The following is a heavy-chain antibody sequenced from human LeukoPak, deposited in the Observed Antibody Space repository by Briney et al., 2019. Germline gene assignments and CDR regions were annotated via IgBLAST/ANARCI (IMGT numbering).Heavy chain of an antibody. CDR1: GYTFTIYA. D-gene: IGHD3-10*01. Sequence: GASVKVPCKASGYTFTIYAMHWVRQPPRQRRECMRWNNAGNDNTKSSQQLQGTVTLTRDTSASKDYMALSSMRSEDTAVYYCARALPLGRFGELVVYWGQGTLVTVSS. V-gene: IGHV1-3*01. J-gene: IGHJ4*02. CDR2: NNAGNDNT. CDR3: ARALPLGRFGELVVY.